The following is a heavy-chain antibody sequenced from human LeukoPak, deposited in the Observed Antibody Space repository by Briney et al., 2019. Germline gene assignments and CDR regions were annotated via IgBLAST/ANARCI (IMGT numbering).Heavy chain of an antibody. J-gene: IGHJ4*02. CDR3: AKHSGSYFIYYVDS. D-gene: IGHD1-26*01. Sequence: GGSLRPSCAASGFSFSSYGLSWVRQAPGKGLEWVSTISGSAYNSYYADSVKGRFTISRDNSANTLYLQMNSLRAEDTAVYYCAKHSGSYFIYYVDSWGQGTLATVSS. CDR2: ISGSAYNS. CDR1: GFSFSSYG. V-gene: IGHV3-23*01.